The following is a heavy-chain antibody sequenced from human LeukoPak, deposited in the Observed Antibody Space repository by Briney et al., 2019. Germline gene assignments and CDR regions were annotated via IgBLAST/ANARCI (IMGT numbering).Heavy chain of an antibody. CDR3: AKNEAGAAYYFDY. CDR2: ISYDGSNK. D-gene: IGHD1-26*01. J-gene: IGHJ4*02. Sequence: GGSLRLSCAASGFTFSSYGMHWVRQAPGKGLEWVAVISYDGSNKYYADSVKGRFTISRDNSKNTLYLQMNSLRAEDTAVYYCAKNEAGAAYYFDYWGQGTLVTVSP. CDR1: GFTFSSYG. V-gene: IGHV3-30*18.